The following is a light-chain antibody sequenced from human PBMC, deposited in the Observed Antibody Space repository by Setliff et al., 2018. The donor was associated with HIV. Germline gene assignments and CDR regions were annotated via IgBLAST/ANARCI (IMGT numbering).Light chain of an antibody. J-gene: IGLJ1*01. Sequence: QSVLTQPPSVSAALGQGANLSCMGSDTNIGAGYEVNWYQQFPGTAPKLVLYGNSYRPSDVPGRFSGSKSDTSSSLAITGLQPEDEADYYCQSYDKDLSGHVFGSGTKVTVL. CDR2: GNS. CDR1: DTNIGAGYE. V-gene: IGLV1-40*01. CDR3: QSYDKDLSGHV.